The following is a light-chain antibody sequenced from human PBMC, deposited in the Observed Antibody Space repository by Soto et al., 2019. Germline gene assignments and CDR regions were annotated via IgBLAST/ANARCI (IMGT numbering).Light chain of an antibody. V-gene: IGKV3-11*01. CDR2: DAS. J-gene: IGKJ4*01. CDR3: QQSSSWPLT. CDR1: QSIRSY. Sequence: PWDSATLSCRASQSIRSYLAWYQQKRGQAPRLLIYDASNRATGIPARFSGSGSGTDFSLTISSLEPEDFAVYYCQQSSSWPLTFGGGTKVDIK.